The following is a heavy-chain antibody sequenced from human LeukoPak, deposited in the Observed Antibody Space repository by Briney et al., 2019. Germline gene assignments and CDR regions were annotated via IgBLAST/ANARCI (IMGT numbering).Heavy chain of an antibody. Sequence: PGRSLRLSCAASGFTFSSYGMHWVRLAPGKGLEWVAVIWYDGSNKYYADSVKGRFTISRDNSKNTLYLQMNSLRAEDTAVYYCAKEDSSGYSSLDYWGQETLVTVSS. J-gene: IGHJ4*02. CDR1: GFTFSSYG. V-gene: IGHV3-33*06. D-gene: IGHD3-22*01. CDR2: IWYDGSNK. CDR3: AKEDSSGYSSLDY.